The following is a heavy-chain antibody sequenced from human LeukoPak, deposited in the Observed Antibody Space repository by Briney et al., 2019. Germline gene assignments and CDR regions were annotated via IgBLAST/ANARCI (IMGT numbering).Heavy chain of an antibody. CDR2: IYYSGST. Sequence: SETLSLTCTVSGGSISSYYWSWIRQSPGKGLQWIGNIYYSGSTNYNPSLKSRVTISVDTSKNQFSLKLSSVTAADTAVYYCARRAGDEKYYYDSSGYRFDYWGQGTLVTVSS. D-gene: IGHD3-22*01. CDR1: GGSISSYY. CDR3: ARRAGDEKYYYDSSGYRFDY. J-gene: IGHJ4*02. V-gene: IGHV4-59*01.